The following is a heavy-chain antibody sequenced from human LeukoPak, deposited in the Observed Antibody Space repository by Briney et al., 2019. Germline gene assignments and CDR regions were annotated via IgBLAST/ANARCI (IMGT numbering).Heavy chain of an antibody. D-gene: IGHD5-18*01. CDR3: VKDRFGSFDP. CDR1: GFTFSSYG. CDR2: ISPSASHR. V-gene: IGHV3-23*01. J-gene: IGHJ5*02. Sequence: GGSLRLSCAASGFTFSSYGMHWVRQAPGKGLEWVAAISPSASHRYYADFVGGRFTISRDNSKNTLDLQVSSLRAEDTAVYYCVKDRFGSFDPWGQGTLVTVSS.